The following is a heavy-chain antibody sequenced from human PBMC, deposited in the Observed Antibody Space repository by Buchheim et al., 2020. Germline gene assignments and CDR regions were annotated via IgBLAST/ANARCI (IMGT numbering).Heavy chain of an antibody. CDR2: INQNGGEK. CDR1: GFNFGTLW. CDR3: ARAGSVGSVDF. Sequence: EVQLLESGGGLGRPGGSLRLSCVASGFNFGTLWMSWVRQVPGKGLEWVANINQNGGEKYYVDSVEGRFTISRDNAKNSLYLQMSSLGVEDTAVYYGARAGSVGSVDFWGQGTL. V-gene: IGHV3-7*01. J-gene: IGHJ4*02. D-gene: IGHD3-10*01.